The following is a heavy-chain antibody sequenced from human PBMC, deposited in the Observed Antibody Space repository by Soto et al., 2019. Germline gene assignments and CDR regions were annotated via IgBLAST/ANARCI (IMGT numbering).Heavy chain of an antibody. D-gene: IGHD3-10*01. CDR3: ARDRGVIIDYYYGMDV. CDR1: GYTFTGYY. Sequence: GASVKVSCKASGYTFTGYYMHWVRQAPGQGLEWMGWINPNSGGTNYAQKFQGWVTMTRDTSISTAYMELSRLRSDDTAVYYCARDRGVIIDYYYGMDVWGQGTTVTVSS. J-gene: IGHJ6*02. V-gene: IGHV1-2*04. CDR2: INPNSGGT.